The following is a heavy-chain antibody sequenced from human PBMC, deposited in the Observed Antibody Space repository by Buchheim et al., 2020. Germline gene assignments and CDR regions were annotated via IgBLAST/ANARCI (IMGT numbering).Heavy chain of an antibody. D-gene: IGHD2-8*02. CDR1: GFKFDDYG. Sequence: EVQLADSGGGVVRPGGSLRLSCAASGFKFDDYGMGWVRQAPGKGLEWVANINRSGQITPYAESVRGRFSIPRDNAKNSLYLQMNSLRAEDTALYYCARVPGTGLKAAFDYWGQGTL. CDR2: INRSGQIT. CDR3: ARVPGTGLKAAFDY. J-gene: IGHJ4*02. V-gene: IGHV3-20*04.